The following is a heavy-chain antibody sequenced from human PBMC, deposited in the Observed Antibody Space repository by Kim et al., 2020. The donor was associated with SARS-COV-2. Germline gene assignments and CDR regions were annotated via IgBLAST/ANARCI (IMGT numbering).Heavy chain of an antibody. CDR2: ST. CDR3: ARGGSGSLDY. Sequence: STSYADSVKGRDTNSRDNAKNTLYLQMNSLSAEDTAVYYCARGGSGSLDYWGQGTLVTVSS. D-gene: IGHD3-16*01. V-gene: IGHV3-74*01. J-gene: IGHJ4*02.